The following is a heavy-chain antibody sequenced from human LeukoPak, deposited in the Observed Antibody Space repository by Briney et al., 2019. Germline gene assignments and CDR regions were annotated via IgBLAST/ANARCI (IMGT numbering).Heavy chain of an antibody. CDR1: GYTFTSYD. Sequence: ASVRVSCKASGYTFTSYDINWVRQAPGQGLEWVGRLNPKIGDTYYAQKFQGRVTITGDTSINTAYMELSSLRSDDTAMYYCVRDFWGTYDYWGQGTLVTVSS. CDR3: VRDFWGTYDY. D-gene: IGHD3-16*01. J-gene: IGHJ4*02. V-gene: IGHV1-2*06. CDR2: LNPKIGDT.